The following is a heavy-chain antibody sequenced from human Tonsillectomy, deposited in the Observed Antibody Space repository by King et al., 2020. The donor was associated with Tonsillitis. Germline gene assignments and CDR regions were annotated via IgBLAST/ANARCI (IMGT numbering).Heavy chain of an antibody. D-gene: IGHD3-3*01. J-gene: IGHJ5*02. CDR3: ARDMRHDSNWFDP. CDR1: GFTFSDYY. V-gene: IGHV3-11*01. Sequence: QLVESGGGLFKPGGSLRLSCAASGFTFSDYYMSWIRQAPGKGLEWVSYISSRGRTIYYADSVKGRFTISRDNAKNSLYLQMNSLRAEDTAVYYCARDMRHDSNWFDPWGQGTLVTVSS. CDR2: ISSRGRTI.